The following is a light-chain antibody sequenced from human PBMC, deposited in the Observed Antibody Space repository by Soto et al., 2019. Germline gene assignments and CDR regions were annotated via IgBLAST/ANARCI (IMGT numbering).Light chain of an antibody. J-gene: IGLJ3*02. CDR2: EVS. V-gene: IGLV2-8*01. CDR3: TSYVGSNIWV. Sequence: QSALTQPPSASGSPGQSVTISCTGTSSDVGAYKYVSWYQQYPGKAPKLMIYEVSKRPSGLTDRFSGSKSGNTASLTVSGLQAEDEADYYCTSYVGSNIWVFGGGTKLNVL. CDR1: SSDVGAYKY.